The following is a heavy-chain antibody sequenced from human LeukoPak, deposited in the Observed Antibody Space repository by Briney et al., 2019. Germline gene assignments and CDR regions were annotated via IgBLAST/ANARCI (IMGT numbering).Heavy chain of an antibody. CDR3: AKFLPTHIVVAKYYFDY. V-gene: IGHV3-23*01. J-gene: IGHJ4*02. CDR2: IIGSGGST. CDR1: GFTFSSYA. D-gene: IGHD2-21*01. Sequence: GGSLRLSCAASGFTFSSYAMSWVRQAPGKGLEWVSPIIGSGGSTYYADSVKGRFTISRDNSKNTLYLQMNSLRAEDTAVYYCAKFLPTHIVVAKYYFDYWGQGTLVTVSS.